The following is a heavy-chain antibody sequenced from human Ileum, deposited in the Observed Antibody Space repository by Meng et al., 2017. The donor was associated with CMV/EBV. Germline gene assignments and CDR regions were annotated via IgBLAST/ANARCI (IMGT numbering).Heavy chain of an antibody. CDR2: VSSDGSYE. Sequence: GESLKISCVTSGFTLSNYAIHWVRQAPGKGLEWVALVSSDGSYEYYADSVKGRFAISRDNSKNTVFLQMNSLRVDDTAMYYCARGPGPGSSFVDYWGQGTLVTVSS. CDR1: GFTLSNYA. D-gene: IGHD1-14*01. CDR3: ARGPGPGSSFVDY. J-gene: IGHJ4*02. V-gene: IGHV3-30*09.